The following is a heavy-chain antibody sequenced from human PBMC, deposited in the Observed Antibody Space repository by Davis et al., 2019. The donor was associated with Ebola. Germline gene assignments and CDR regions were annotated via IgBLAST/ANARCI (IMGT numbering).Heavy chain of an antibody. CDR2: INHSGST. Sequence: MPSETLSLTCAVYSGSFSDYYWSWIRQPPGKGLEWIGEINHSGSTNYNPSLKSRVTISVDTSKNQFSLKLSSVTAADTAVYYCARMVQGGIDYWGQGTLVTVSS. J-gene: IGHJ4*02. V-gene: IGHV4-34*01. CDR3: ARMVQGGIDY. CDR1: SGSFSDYY. D-gene: IGHD3-10*01.